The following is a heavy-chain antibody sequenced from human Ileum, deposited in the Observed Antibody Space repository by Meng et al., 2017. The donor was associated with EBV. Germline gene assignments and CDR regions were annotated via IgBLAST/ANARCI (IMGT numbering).Heavy chain of an antibody. CDR3: ARDLSGYYSFGDY. CDR1: GYTFTGYY. Sequence: QVQLVQSGAEVKRPGASVKVSCKASGYTFTGYYMQWVRQAPGQGLEWMGRINPNNGGANYAQQFQGRVTMTTDTSISTAYMELSRLRSDDTAVYYCARDLSGYYSFGDYRGPGTMVTVSA. J-gene: IGHJ4*02. CDR2: INPNNGGA. D-gene: IGHD3-22*01. V-gene: IGHV1-2*06.